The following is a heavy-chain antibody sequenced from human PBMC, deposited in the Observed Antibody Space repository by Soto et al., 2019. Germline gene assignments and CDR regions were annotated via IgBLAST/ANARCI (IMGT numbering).Heavy chain of an antibody. CDR3: ASWVLSAMVRGHFDY. CDR1: GGTFSSYA. J-gene: IGHJ4*02. V-gene: IGHV1-69*12. CDR2: IIPIFGTA. Sequence: QVQLVQSGAEVKKPGSSVKVSCKASGGTFSSYAISWVRQAPGQGLEWMGGIIPIFGTANYAQKFQGRVTITADESTSAAYMELSSLRSEETAVYYCASWVLSAMVRGHFDYWGQGTLVTVSS. D-gene: IGHD3-10*01.